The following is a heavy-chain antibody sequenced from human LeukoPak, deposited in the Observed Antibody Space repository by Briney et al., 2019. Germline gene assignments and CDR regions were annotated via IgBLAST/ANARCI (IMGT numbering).Heavy chain of an antibody. D-gene: IGHD3-10*01. CDR2: IYDSANT. V-gene: IGHV4-39*07. Sequence: SETLSLTCTVSGGSITSNNYYWSWIRQPPGKGLEWIASIYDSANTYSSSSLKSRVTISVDTSKKQFSLNLKSVTAADTAVYYCARDSGGADRNWHFDYWGQGTVVTVSS. CDR1: GGSITSNNYY. J-gene: IGHJ4*02. CDR3: ARDSGGADRNWHFDY.